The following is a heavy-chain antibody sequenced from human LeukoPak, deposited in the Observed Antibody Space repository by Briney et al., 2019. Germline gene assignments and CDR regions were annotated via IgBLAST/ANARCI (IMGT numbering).Heavy chain of an antibody. CDR3: ARVVYCTKGVCINFDL. CDR2: INPNSGGT. D-gene: IGHD2-8*01. CDR1: GYTFTGSY. J-gene: IGHJ4*02. V-gene: IGHV1-2*02. Sequence: ASLTVSCKASGYTFTGSYIHWMRQAPGQGPEWMGWINPNSGGTKYAQNFQGRLTVTRDTSTSTAYMELSGLRADDTAVYYCARVVYCTKGVCINFDLWGQGTLVTVSS.